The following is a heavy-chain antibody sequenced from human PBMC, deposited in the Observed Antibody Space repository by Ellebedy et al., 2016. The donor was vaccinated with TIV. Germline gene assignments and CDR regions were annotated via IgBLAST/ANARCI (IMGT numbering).Heavy chain of an antibody. CDR2: IYYSGST. V-gene: IGHV4-39*01. D-gene: IGHD1-26*01. Sequence: SETLSLXXTVSGGSISSSSYYWGWIRQPPGKGLEWIGSIYYSGSTYYNPSLKSRVTISVDTSKNQFSLKLSSVTAADTAVYYCARGGSYENWFDPWGQGTLVTVSS. J-gene: IGHJ5*02. CDR3: ARGGSYENWFDP. CDR1: GGSISSSSYY.